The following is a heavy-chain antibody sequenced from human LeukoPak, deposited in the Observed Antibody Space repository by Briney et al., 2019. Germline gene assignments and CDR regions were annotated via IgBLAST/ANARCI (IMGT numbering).Heavy chain of an antibody. CDR3: TSANYGPAY. CDR1: GFAFSGYW. CDR2: INSDGSTT. V-gene: IGHV3-74*01. J-gene: IGHJ4*02. Sequence: PGGSMRLSCAASGFAFSGYWMHWVRQAPGKGLVWISRINSDGSTTNYADSVNGRFTISRDNTKNTLYLQMDSLRAEDTAVYYCTSANYGPAYWGQGTLVTVSS. D-gene: IGHD5-24*01.